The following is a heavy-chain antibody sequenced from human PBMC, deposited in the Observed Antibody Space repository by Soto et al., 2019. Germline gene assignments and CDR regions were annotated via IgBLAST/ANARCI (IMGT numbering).Heavy chain of an antibody. CDR2: IPFDGRFK. Sequence: GGSLRLSCAASGFTFSNYGMHWVRQAPGKGLAWVAYIPFDGRFKHYTDSVKGRFTVSRDDSQTTLYLLMNSLRVDDTALYYCAKDVTLFGVDPTFFDSWGQGNMVTVSS. J-gene: IGHJ4*02. CDR1: GFTFSNYG. CDR3: AKDVTLFGVDPTFFDS. V-gene: IGHV3-30*02. D-gene: IGHD3-3*01.